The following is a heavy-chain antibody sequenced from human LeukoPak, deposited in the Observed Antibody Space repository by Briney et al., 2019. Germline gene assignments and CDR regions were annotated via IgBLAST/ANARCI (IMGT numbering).Heavy chain of an antibody. CDR2: ISNDGGGT. V-gene: IGHV3-23*01. Sequence: GGSLRLSCTASGFIFNNYGVIWVRQAPGKGLEWVSAISNDGGGTNYADFVKGRFTISRDNSKNTLFLQMNSLRAEDTALYYCAKGSSGYFFDLWGQGTLVTVSS. J-gene: IGHJ4*02. CDR1: GFIFNNYG. CDR3: AKGSSGYFFDL. D-gene: IGHD3-22*01.